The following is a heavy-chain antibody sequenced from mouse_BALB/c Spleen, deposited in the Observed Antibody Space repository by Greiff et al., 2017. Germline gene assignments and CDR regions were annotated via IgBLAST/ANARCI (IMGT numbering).Heavy chain of an antibody. Sequence: QVQLKQSAAELARPGASVKMSCKASGYTFTSYTMHWVKQRPGQGLEWIGYINPSSGYTEYNQKFKDKTTLTADKSSSTAYMQLSSLTSEDSAVYYCARSTMITTLAYWGQGTLVTVSA. J-gene: IGHJ3*01. CDR1: GYTFTSYT. D-gene: IGHD2-4*01. CDR2: INPSSGYT. CDR3: ARSTMITTLAY. V-gene: IGHV1-4*02.